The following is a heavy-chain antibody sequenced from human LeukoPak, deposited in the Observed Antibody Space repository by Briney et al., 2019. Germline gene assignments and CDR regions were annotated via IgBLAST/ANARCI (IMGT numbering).Heavy chain of an antibody. J-gene: IGHJ4*02. V-gene: IGHV4-39*02. CDR1: GGSISINTFY. CDR2: IYYSGST. D-gene: IGHD2-2*01. CDR3: ARRYKGYCSSTSCDYFDY. Sequence: SETLSLTCAVSGGSISINTFYWGWIRQPPGKGLEWIGRIYYSGSTYYNPSLKSRVTISVDTSKNHFSLKLSSVTAADTAVYYCARRYKGYCSSTSCDYFDYWGQGTLVTVSS.